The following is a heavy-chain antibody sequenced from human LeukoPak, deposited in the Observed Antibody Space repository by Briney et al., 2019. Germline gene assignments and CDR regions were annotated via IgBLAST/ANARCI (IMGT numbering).Heavy chain of an antibody. CDR2: IYCSGST. J-gene: IGHJ4*02. CDR1: GGSISSYY. Sequence: SETLSLTCTVSGGSISSYYWSWIRQPPGKGLEWIGYIYCSGSTNYNPSLKSRVTISVDTSKNQFSLKLSSVTAADTAVYYCARRDDFWSGYYDYWGQGTLVTVSS. CDR3: ARRDDFWSGYYDY. D-gene: IGHD3-3*01. V-gene: IGHV4-59*08.